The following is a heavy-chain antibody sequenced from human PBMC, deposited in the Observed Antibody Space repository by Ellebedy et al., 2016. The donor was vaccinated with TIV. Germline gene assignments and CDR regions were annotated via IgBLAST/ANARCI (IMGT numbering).Heavy chain of an antibody. CDR1: GGSMSSSDW. J-gene: IGHJ5*02. V-gene: IGHV4-4*02. Sequence: SETLSLTXAVSGGSMSSSDWWSWVRQPPGKGLEWIGEIYHSGSTNYNPSLKSRVTISVDKSKNQFSLKLSSVTAADTAVYYCARASPGIKVPAASRGWFDPWGQGTLVTVSS. CDR3: ARASPGIKVPAASRGWFDP. CDR2: IYHSGST. D-gene: IGHD2-2*01.